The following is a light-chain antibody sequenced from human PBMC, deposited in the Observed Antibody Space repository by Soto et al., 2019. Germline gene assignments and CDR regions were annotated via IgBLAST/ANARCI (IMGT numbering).Light chain of an antibody. V-gene: IGKV3-20*01. CDR3: QQYGRTPFT. CDR2: GAS. J-gene: IGKJ3*01. Sequence: EIVLTQSPGTLSLSPGERATLSCRASQSVSTNYLAWYQKKAGQAPRLLIYGASSRATGIPDRFSGSGSGTDFTLTISRLEPEDFSVYYCQQYGRTPFTFGPGTKVDIK. CDR1: QSVSTNY.